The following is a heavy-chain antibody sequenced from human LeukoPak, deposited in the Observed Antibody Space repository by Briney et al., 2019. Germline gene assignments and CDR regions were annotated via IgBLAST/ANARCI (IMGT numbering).Heavy chain of an antibody. CDR3: ARNFGAFDI. V-gene: IGHV1-46*01. D-gene: IGHD3-3*01. Sequence: ASVKVSCKASGYTFTRHYMNWVRQAPGQGLEWMGKINPSSGGTGYAQKFQGRVTMTRDTSTSTAYMELSSLRSEDTAVYYCARNFGAFDIWGQGTMVTVSS. J-gene: IGHJ3*02. CDR2: INPSSGGT. CDR1: GYTFTRHY.